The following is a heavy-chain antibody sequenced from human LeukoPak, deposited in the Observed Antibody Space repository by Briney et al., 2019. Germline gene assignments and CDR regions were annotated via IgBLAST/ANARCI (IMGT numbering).Heavy chain of an antibody. J-gene: IGHJ4*02. CDR2: IYYSGST. CDR1: GGSISSGGYY. Sequence: PSETLSLTCTVSGGSISSGGYYWSWIRQHPGKGLEWIGYIYYSGSTYYNPSLKSRVTISVDTSKNQFSLKLSSVTAADTAVYYCARVTTVTTGLADHWGQGTLVTVSS. CDR3: ARVTTVTTGLADH. V-gene: IGHV4-31*03. D-gene: IGHD4-17*01.